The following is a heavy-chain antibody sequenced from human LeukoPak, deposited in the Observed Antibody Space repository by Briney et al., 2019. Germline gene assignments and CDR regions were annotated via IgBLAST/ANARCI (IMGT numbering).Heavy chain of an antibody. CDR2: IIPIFGTA. CDR1: GGTFSSYA. J-gene: IGHJ4*02. CDR3: ARVQTPYYGGDEIAY. Sequence: SVKVSCKASGGTFSSYAISWVRQAPGQGLEWMGGIIPIFGTANYAQKFQGRVTITADESTSTAYMELSSLRAEDTAVYYCARVQTPYYGGDEIAYWGQGTLVTVSS. D-gene: IGHD2-21*01. V-gene: IGHV1-69*13.